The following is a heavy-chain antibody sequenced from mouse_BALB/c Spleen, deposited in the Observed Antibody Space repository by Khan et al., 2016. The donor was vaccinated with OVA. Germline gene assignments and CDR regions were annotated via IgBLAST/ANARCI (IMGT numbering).Heavy chain of an antibody. J-gene: IGHJ2*01. CDR1: GLTFKDSY. CDR2: IGPAGGNT. Sequence: VQLQQSGAGLVKSGATVKFSCTASGLTFKDSYMHWVHQSPEKGLEWIGRIGPAGGNTKYDPKFKGKATITTDTSTNTDYLQLSSLTSEDTAVYYCARMARKWGQGTTLTVSS. CDR3: ARMARK. V-gene: IGHV14-3*02.